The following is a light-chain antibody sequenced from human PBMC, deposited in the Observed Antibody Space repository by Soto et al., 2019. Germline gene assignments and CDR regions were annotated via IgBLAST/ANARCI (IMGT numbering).Light chain of an antibody. Sequence: VLTQPRSVSGSPGQSVTISCTGTSSDVGGYNYVSWYQQHPGKAPKLMIYDVSKRPSGVPDRFSGSKSGNTASLTISGLQAEDEADYYCCSYAGSYAYVFGTGTKVTVL. CDR2: DVS. CDR1: SSDVGGYNY. J-gene: IGLJ1*01. V-gene: IGLV2-11*01. CDR3: CSYAGSYAYV.